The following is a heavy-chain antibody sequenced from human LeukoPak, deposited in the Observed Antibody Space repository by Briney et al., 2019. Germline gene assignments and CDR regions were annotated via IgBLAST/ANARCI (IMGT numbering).Heavy chain of an antibody. CDR1: GFTFSTFW. Sequence: PGGSLRLSCAASGFTFSTFWMTWVRQAPGKGLEWVANIKQDGSEKYYVDSVKGRFTISRDSAKNSLYLQMNSLRVDDTAVYYCARDCGDGTCFPFDYWGQGTLVTVSS. CDR3: ARDCGDGTCFPFDY. J-gene: IGHJ4*02. CDR2: IKQDGSEK. D-gene: IGHD2-15*01. V-gene: IGHV3-7*01.